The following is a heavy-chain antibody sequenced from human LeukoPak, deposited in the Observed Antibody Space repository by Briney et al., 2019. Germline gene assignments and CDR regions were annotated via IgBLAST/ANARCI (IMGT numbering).Heavy chain of an antibody. J-gene: IGHJ4*02. CDR3: AKFFDD. Sequence: GSSLRLSCAASGFTFSDYTMNWVRQAPGKGLEWVSSISNSSSYIYYADSVRGRFTISRDNAKNSLYLQMSSLTAEDTAVYYCAKFFDDWGQGTLDTVSS. V-gene: IGHV3-21*01. CDR1: GFTFSDYT. CDR2: ISNSSSYI.